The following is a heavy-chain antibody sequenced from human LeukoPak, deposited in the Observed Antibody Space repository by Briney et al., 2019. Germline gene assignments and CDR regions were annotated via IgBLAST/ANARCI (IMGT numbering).Heavy chain of an antibody. Sequence: GGSLRLSCTASGFTFGDYAMSWFRQAPGKGLEWVGFIRSKAYGGTTEYAASVKGRFTISRDDSKSIAYLQMNSLKTEDTAVYYCTRLRYSITMIKYWAQGTLVTVSS. CDR3: TRLRYSITMIKY. CDR2: IRSKAYGGTT. CDR1: GFTFGDYA. D-gene: IGHD3-22*01. J-gene: IGHJ4*02. V-gene: IGHV3-49*03.